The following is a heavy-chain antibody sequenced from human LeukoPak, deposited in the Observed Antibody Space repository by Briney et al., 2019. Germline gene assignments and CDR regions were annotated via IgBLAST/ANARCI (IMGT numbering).Heavy chain of an antibody. J-gene: IGHJ4*02. CDR1: GGSISSGGYY. V-gene: IGHV4-31*03. D-gene: IGHD3-22*01. CDR2: IYYSGST. CDR3: ARPYYYDSSGVPGDY. Sequence: SETLSLTCTVSGGSISSGGYYWSWIRQHPGKGLEWIGYIYYSGSTYYNPSLKSRVTISVDTSKNQFSLKLSSVTAADTAVYYCARPYYYDSSGVPGDYWGQGTLVTVSS.